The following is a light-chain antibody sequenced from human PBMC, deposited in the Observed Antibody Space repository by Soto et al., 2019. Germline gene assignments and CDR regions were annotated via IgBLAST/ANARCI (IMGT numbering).Light chain of an antibody. J-gene: IGKJ5*01. Sequence: EIMMTQSPATLSVSPGERATLSCRASQSVSNNVAWYQHKPGQAPRLLIYYASTRATGIPARYSCSGSGTEVTLTIISLQSEDFALYCCQQYNNWPPITVGQGTRLEFK. V-gene: IGKV3-15*01. CDR2: YAS. CDR3: QQYNNWPPIT. CDR1: QSVSNN.